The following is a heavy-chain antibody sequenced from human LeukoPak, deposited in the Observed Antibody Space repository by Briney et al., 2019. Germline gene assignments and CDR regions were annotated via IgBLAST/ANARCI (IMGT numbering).Heavy chain of an antibody. CDR1: GFTFSSYW. CDR2: ISNDGTST. V-gene: IGHV3-74*01. Sequence: GGSLTLSCAASGFTFSSYWMSWVRQAPGKELVRVSRISNDGTSTNYADSVKGRFTISRDNAKNTLYLQMNSLRPEDTAVYYCARDSGSGTQRPDYWGQGTLVTVSS. D-gene: IGHD1-26*01. J-gene: IGHJ4*02. CDR3: ARDSGSGTQRPDY.